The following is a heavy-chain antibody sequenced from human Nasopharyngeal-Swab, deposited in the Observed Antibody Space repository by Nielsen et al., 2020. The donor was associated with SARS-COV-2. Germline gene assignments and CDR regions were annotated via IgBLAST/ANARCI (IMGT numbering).Heavy chain of an antibody. Sequence: GGSLRLSCKGSGYSFTSYWIGWVRQMPGKGLEWMGIIYPGDSDTRYSPSFQGQVTISADKSISTAYLQWSSLKASDTAMYYCASPAIAVAGTGDYGMDVWGQGTTVTVSS. CDR1: GYSFTSYW. J-gene: IGHJ6*02. CDR3: ASPAIAVAGTGDYGMDV. V-gene: IGHV5-51*01. CDR2: IYPGDSDT. D-gene: IGHD6-19*01.